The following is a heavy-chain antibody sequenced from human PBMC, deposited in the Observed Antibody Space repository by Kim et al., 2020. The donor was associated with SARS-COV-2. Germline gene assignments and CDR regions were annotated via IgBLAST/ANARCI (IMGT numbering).Heavy chain of an antibody. CDR3: ARENGDIVVVPAAGVGLGLDY. J-gene: IGHJ4*02. CDR2: ISYDGSNK. Sequence: GGSLRLSCAASGFTFSSYAMHWVRQAPGKGLEWVAVISYDGSNKYYADSVKGRFTISRDNSKNTLYLQMNSLRAEDTAVYYCARENGDIVVVPAAGVGLGLDYWGQGSLVTVSS. CDR1: GFTFSSYA. V-gene: IGHV3-30*04. D-gene: IGHD2-2*01.